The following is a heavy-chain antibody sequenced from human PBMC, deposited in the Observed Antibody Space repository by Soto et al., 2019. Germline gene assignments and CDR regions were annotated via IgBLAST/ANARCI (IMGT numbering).Heavy chain of an antibody. CDR3: ARDRPDYDFWSGYYSYGDAFDI. CDR2: ISSSGSTI. J-gene: IGHJ3*02. Sequence: QVQLVESGGGLVKPGGSLRLSCAASGLTFSDYYMSWIRQAPGKGLEWVSYISSSGSTIYYADSVKGRFTISRDNAKNSLYLQMNSLRAEDTAVYYCARDRPDYDFWSGYYSYGDAFDIWGQGTMVTVSS. D-gene: IGHD3-3*01. V-gene: IGHV3-11*01. CDR1: GLTFSDYY.